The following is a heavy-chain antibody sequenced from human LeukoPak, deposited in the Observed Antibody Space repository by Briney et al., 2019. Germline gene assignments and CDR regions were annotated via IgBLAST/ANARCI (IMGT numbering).Heavy chain of an antibody. J-gene: IGHJ4*02. CDR1: GGSFSGYY. Sequence: SETLSLTCAVYGGSFSGYYWSWIRQPPGKGLEWIGEINHSGSTNYNPSLKSRVTMSVDTSKNQFSLKLSSVTAVDTAVYYCARTAVHTATYFDYWGQGTLVTVSS. CDR2: INHSGST. V-gene: IGHV4-34*01. D-gene: IGHD5-18*01. CDR3: ARTAVHTATYFDY.